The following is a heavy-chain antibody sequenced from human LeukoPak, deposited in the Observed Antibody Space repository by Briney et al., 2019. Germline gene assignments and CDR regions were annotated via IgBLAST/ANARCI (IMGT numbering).Heavy chain of an antibody. V-gene: IGHV5-51*01. CDR1: GFSFTDYW. D-gene: IGHD5-24*01. Sequence: GESLKISCKGSGFSFTDYWIAWVRQMPGKGLEWVGIIYPGDSDARYSPSFQGQVTISADKPISTVYLQWSSLKASDTAFYYCARPQEMATITSLNYWGQGTLVTVSS. CDR2: IYPGDSDA. CDR3: ARPQEMATITSLNY. J-gene: IGHJ4*02.